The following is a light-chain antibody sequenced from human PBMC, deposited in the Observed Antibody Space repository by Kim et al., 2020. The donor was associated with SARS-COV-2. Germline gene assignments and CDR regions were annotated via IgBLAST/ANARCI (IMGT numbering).Light chain of an antibody. Sequence: SPGERATRSCRASQSVSNNYLAWYQQKPGQAPRLLSYGASTRATGIPDRFSGSGSGTDFTLTISRLEPEDFAVYYCQQYGSSLRTFGQGTKVDIK. V-gene: IGKV3-20*01. CDR1: QSVSNNY. CDR3: QQYGSSLRT. J-gene: IGKJ1*01. CDR2: GAS.